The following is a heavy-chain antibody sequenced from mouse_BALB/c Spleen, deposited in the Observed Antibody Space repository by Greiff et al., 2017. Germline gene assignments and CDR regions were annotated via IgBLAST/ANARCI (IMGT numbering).Heavy chain of an antibody. V-gene: IGHV5-6-3*01. CDR3: ARGDSSGYDWFAY. Sequence: EVHLVESGGGLVQPGGSLKLSCAASGFTFSSYGMSWVRQTPDKRLELVATINSNGGSTYYPDSVKGRFTISRDNAKNTLYLQMSSLKSEDTAMYYCARGDSSGYDWFAYWGQGTLVTVSA. CDR2: INSNGGST. D-gene: IGHD3-2*01. CDR1: GFTFSSYG. J-gene: IGHJ3*01.